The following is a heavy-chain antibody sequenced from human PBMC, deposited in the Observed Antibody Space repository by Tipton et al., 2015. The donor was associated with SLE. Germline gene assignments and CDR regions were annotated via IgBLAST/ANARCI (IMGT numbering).Heavy chain of an antibody. D-gene: IGHD1-26*01. Sequence: TLSLTCAVSGASISSSHWWSWVRQSPGKGLEWIGEIHHSASTNYNPSVESRVSISVDKSKSQFFLRLDSVTAADTAVYYCARLGAKGSKYYPEAFDIWGQGTMVTVSS. V-gene: IGHV4-4*02. CDR3: ARLGAKGSKYYPEAFDI. J-gene: IGHJ3*02. CDR1: GASISSSHW. CDR2: IHHSAST.